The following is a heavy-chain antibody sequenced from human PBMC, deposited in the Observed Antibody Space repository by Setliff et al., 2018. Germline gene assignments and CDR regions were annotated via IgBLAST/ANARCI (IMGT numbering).Heavy chain of an antibody. D-gene: IGHD3-10*01. CDR2: FFYSGDS. J-gene: IGHJ4*02. V-gene: IGHV4-59*11. CDR3: ARDRSYYASGSFTKWFDY. Sequence: SETLSLTCTVSGASINSHYWSWIRQPPGKGLEWIGLFFYSGDSRYNPSLKSRVTMSVDASRNQFSLKLSSVTAADTAIYYCARDRSYYASGSFTKWFDYWGQGALVTVSS. CDR1: GASINSHY.